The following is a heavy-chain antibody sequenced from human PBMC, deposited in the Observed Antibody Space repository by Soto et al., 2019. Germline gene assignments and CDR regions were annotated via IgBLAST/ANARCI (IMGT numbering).Heavy chain of an antibody. CDR2: IYYSGST. V-gene: IGHV4-30-4*01. Sequence: NPSETLSLTCTVSGGSISSGDYYWSWIRQPPGKGLEWIGYIYYSGSTYYNPSLKSRVTISVDTSKNQFSLKLSSVTATDTAVYYCARELGYDSSGYYPWGQGTLVTASS. D-gene: IGHD3-22*01. CDR3: ARELGYDSSGYYP. CDR1: GGSISSGDYY. J-gene: IGHJ5*02.